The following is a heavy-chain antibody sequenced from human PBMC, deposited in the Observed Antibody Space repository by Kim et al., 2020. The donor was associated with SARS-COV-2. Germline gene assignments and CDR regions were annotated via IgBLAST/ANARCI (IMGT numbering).Heavy chain of an antibody. Sequence: GGSLRLSCAASGFTFSSYGMHWVRQAPGKGLEWVAVISYDGSNKYYADSVKGRFTISRDNSKNTLYLQMNSLRAEDTAVYYCAKDGAFVEYSSPRHLRYLDLLLYSRGINFDYWGQGTLVTVSS. CDR3: AKDGAFVEYSSPRHLRYLDLLLYSRGINFDY. V-gene: IGHV3-30*18. D-gene: IGHD3-9*01. J-gene: IGHJ4*02. CDR1: GFTFSSYG. CDR2: ISYDGSNK.